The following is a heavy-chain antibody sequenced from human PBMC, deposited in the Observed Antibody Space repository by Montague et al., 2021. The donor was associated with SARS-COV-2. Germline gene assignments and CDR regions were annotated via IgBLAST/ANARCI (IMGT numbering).Heavy chain of an antibody. D-gene: IGHD5-24*01. CDR3: ARKMVY. CDR2: MYETGNM. Sequence: SETLSLTCTVSGGSFSNYSWSWIRQSPGKGLEWIGYMYETGNMIYNPSLRSRVSISADTSKNQFSLRLTSVTAADSARYYCARKMVYWGQGLLVTV. CDR1: GGSFSNYS. J-gene: IGHJ4*02. V-gene: IGHV4-4*09.